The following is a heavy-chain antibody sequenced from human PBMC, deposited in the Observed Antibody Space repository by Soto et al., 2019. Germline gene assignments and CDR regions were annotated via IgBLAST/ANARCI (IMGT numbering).Heavy chain of an antibody. J-gene: IGHJ6*02. Sequence: GGSLRLSCAASGFAFSTYAMTWVRQAPGKGLECVSVISGSGGSSYYADSVKGRFTISRDNSKNTLFLQMNGLRAEDTAVYYCAKVTKRAAAGRYEYYKYGMDVWGQGTTVTVSS. CDR1: GFAFSTYA. V-gene: IGHV3-23*01. CDR3: AKVTKRAAAGRYEYYKYGMDV. CDR2: ISGSGGSS. D-gene: IGHD6-13*01.